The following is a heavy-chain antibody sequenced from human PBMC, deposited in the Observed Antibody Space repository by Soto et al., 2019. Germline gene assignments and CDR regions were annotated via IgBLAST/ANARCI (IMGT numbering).Heavy chain of an antibody. Sequence: PGGSLRLSCAASGFTFRNYWMSWVRQDPGKGLEWVANIKDDGNEKYSVDSVRGRFTISRDNSKNTLYLQMNSLRAEDAAIYYCAKASGESYPGSRVFDYWGQGTRVTVS. CDR3: AKASGESYPGSRVFDY. V-gene: IGHV3-7*03. CDR2: IKDDGNEK. D-gene: IGHD3-10*01. CDR1: GFTFRNYW. J-gene: IGHJ4*02.